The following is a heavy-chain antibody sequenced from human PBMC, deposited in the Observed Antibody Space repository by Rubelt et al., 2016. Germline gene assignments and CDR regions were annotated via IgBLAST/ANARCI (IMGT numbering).Heavy chain of an antibody. J-gene: IGHJ4*02. CDR1: GGTFSSYA. V-gene: IGHV1-69*09. CDR2: IIPIHGIA. Sequence: QVQLVQSGAEVKKPGSSVKVSCKASGGTFSSYAISWVRQAPGQVLEWMGGIIPIHGIANYAQKFQGRVTITADTSTRTAYMELSSLRSEDTAVYYCARDGYNDIWGFFDYWGQGTLVTVSS. CDR3: ARDGYNDIWGFFDY. D-gene: IGHD5-24*01.